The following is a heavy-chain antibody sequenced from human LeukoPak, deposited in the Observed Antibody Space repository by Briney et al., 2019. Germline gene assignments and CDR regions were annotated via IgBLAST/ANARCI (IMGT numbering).Heavy chain of an antibody. CDR3: ARMIGLGEVSPYFDY. J-gene: IGHJ4*02. CDR2: IYPHDSDI. V-gene: IGHV5-51*01. D-gene: IGHD3-16*02. CDR1: GYSFTTYW. Sequence: GESLKISCKGSGYSFTTYWIAWVRQMPGKGLEWMGIIYPHDSDIRYSPPFQGQVTISADKSISTAYLQWSSLKASDTAMCYCARMIGLGEVSPYFDYWGQGTLVTVSS.